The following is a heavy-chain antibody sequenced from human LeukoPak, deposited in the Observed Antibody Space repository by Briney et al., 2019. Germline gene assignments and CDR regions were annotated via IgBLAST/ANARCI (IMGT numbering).Heavy chain of an antibody. D-gene: IGHD6-19*01. CDR1: GYTFTGYC. CDR2: INPNSGGT. V-gene: IGHV1-2*02. Sequence: ASVKVSCKASGYTFTGYCMHWVRQAPGQGLEWMGWINPNSGGTNYAQKFQGRVTMTRDTSISKAYMELSSLRSDDTAVFFCARGRYSSGWVRWDYFDYWGQGTLVTVSS. J-gene: IGHJ4*02. CDR3: ARGRYSSGWVRWDYFDY.